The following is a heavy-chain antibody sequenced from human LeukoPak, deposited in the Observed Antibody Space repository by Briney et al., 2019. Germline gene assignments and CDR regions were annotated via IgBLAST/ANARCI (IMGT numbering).Heavy chain of an antibody. CDR3: ASVYDSSGYYPF. V-gene: IGHV4-30-2*01. J-gene: IGHJ4*02. CDR1: GGSISSGGYS. D-gene: IGHD3-22*01. CDR2: IYHSGST. Sequence: PSETLSLTCAVSGGSISSGGYSWSWIRQPPGKGLEWIGYIYHSGSTYYNPSLKSRVTISVDTSKNQFSLKLSSVTAADTAVYYCASVYDSSGYYPFWGQGTLVTVSS.